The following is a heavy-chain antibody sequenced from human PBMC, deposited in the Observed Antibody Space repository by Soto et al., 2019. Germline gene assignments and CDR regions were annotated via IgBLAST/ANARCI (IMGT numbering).Heavy chain of an antibody. J-gene: IGHJ3*02. D-gene: IGHD3-3*01. V-gene: IGHV3-64*01. CDR1: GFTFSSYA. CDR3: AREYYDFRSGYYDAFDI. Sequence: PGGSLRLSCAASGFTFSSYAMHWVRQAPGKGLEYVSAISSNGGSTYYANSVKGRFTISRDNSKNTPYLQMGSLRAEDMAVYYCAREYYDFRSGYYDAFDIWGQGTMVTVSS. CDR2: ISSNGGST.